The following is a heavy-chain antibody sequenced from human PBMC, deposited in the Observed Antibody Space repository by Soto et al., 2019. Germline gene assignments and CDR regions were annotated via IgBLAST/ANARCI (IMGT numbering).Heavy chain of an antibody. CDR2: ISYDGSNK. Sequence: GGSLRLSCAASGFTFSSYAMHWVRQAPGKGLEWVAVISYDGSNKYYADSVKGRFTISRDNSKNTLYLQMNSLRAEDTAVYYCARDQMYYYDSSGYYNNWFDPWGQGTLVTVSS. D-gene: IGHD3-22*01. CDR1: GFTFSSYA. CDR3: ARDQMYYYDSSGYYNNWFDP. J-gene: IGHJ5*02. V-gene: IGHV3-30-3*01.